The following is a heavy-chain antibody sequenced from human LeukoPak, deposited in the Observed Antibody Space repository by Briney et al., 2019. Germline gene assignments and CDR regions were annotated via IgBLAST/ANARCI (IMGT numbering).Heavy chain of an antibody. D-gene: IGHD6-19*01. CDR1: GGSISDYY. V-gene: IGHV4-59*01. CDR3: AGTFLYSSGWLGGRLHFDY. CDR2: IYYSGST. Sequence: PSETLSLTCTVSGGSISDYYWNWIRQPPGKGLEWIGYIYYSGSTNYNPSLKSRATISVDTSKNQFSLNLSSVTAADTAVYYCAGTFLYSSGWLGGRLHFDYWGQGTLVTVSS. J-gene: IGHJ4*02.